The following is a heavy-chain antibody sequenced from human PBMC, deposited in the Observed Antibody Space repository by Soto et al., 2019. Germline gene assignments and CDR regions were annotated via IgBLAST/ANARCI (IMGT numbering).Heavy chain of an antibody. V-gene: IGHV3-11*01. D-gene: IGHD5-12*01. CDR3: ARVKGAYAIDY. Sequence: QVQLVESGGGLVKPGGSLRLSCAPSGFTFSDYYMSWIRQAPGKGPEWVSYISKSGGTTQYADSVKGRFTISRYNAKKSLFLQMNSLRGEDADVYYCARVKGAYAIDYWGQGTQVTVSS. CDR1: GFTFSDYY. CDR2: ISKSGGTT. J-gene: IGHJ4*02.